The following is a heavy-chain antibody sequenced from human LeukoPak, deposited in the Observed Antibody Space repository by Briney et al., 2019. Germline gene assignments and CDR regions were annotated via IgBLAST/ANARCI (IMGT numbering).Heavy chain of an antibody. V-gene: IGHV4-30-4*08. CDR3: ARASWGGYHIDY. Sequence: SETLSLTCTVSGGSISSGDYYWSWIRQPPGKGLEWIGYIYYSGSTYYNPSLKSRVTISVDTSKNQSSLKLSSVTAADTAVYYCARASWGGYHIDYWGQGTLVTVSS. CDR1: GGSISSGDYY. D-gene: IGHD3-3*01. J-gene: IGHJ4*02. CDR2: IYYSGST.